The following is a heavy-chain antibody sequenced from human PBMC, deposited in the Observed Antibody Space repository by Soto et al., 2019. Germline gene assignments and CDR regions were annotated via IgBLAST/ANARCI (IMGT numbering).Heavy chain of an antibody. CDR2: IEYSGST. V-gene: IGHV4-59*01. CDR1: GGSIGTYY. J-gene: IGHJ3*01. Sequence: SETLSLTCTASGGSIGTYYWTWVRQPPGKRLELTECIEYSGSTNYVPSHKSRLTISIDTTNKQYSLNVKSVAAADTAVNYFARVRRTPRRKDADNLCGQGTMVTVSS. CDR3: ARVRRTPRRKDADNL.